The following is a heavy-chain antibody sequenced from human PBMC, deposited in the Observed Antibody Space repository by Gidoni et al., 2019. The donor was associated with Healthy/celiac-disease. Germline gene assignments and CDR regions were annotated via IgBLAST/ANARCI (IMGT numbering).Heavy chain of an antibody. Sequence: QVQLVQSGAEVKXPGASVXVSCXXSGYTFTSYGSGWVRQAPGQGLERMGWISSYNGNTNYXXKLXXRVTMXXDSXXXTAXXELXXXRSXXXAVXXCAXXXGRXXXWG. CDR2: ISSYNGNT. J-gene: IGHJ1*01. CDR1: GYTFTSYG. V-gene: IGHV1-18*01. CDR3: AXXXGRXXX.